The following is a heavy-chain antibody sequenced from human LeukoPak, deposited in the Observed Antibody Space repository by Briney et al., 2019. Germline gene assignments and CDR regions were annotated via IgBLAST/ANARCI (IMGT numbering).Heavy chain of an antibody. CDR2: INPNSGGT. J-gene: IGHJ4*02. V-gene: IGHV1-2*02. D-gene: IGHD1-26*01. CDR1: GYTFTGYY. CDR3: ARDHVGGSYYGSYYFDY. Sequence: ASVKVSCKASGYTFTGYYMHWVRQAPGQGLEWMGWINPNSGGTNYAQKFQGRVTMTRDTSISTAYMELSRLRSDDTAVYHCARDHVGGSYYGSYYFDYWGQGTLVTVSS.